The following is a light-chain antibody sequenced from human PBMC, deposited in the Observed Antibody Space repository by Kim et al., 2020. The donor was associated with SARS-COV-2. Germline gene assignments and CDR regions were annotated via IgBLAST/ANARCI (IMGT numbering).Light chain of an antibody. Sequence: SMTISCTGTSSDVGGYNFVSWYQQHPGKAPKHMIYDDTRQPSGVFNHFSGSKYGNTASLSITGRQAEDEADYYCSSYTSSTSSYVFGTGTKVTVL. CDR2: DDT. CDR3: SSYTSSTSSYV. CDR1: SSDVGGYNF. V-gene: IGLV2-14*04. J-gene: IGLJ1*01.